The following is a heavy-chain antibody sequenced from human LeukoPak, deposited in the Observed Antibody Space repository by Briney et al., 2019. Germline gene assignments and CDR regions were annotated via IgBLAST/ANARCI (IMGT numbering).Heavy chain of an antibody. Sequence: PGGSLRLSCAASGFTFSSYWMSWVRQAPGKGLEWVANIKQDGSEKYYVDSVKGRFTISRDNAKNSLYLRMNSLRAEDTAVYYCARSRGPSYYYDSSGYPSGYWGQGTLVTVSS. CDR2: IKQDGSEK. V-gene: IGHV3-7*01. D-gene: IGHD3-22*01. CDR3: ARSRGPSYYYDSSGYPSGY. J-gene: IGHJ4*02. CDR1: GFTFSSYW.